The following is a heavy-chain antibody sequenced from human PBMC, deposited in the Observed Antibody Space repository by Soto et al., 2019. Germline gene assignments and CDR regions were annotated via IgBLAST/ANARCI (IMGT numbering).Heavy chain of an antibody. CDR1: GGSISSYY. J-gene: IGHJ6*01. CDR2: MYYNGST. D-gene: IGHD2-21*02. CDR3: ARDLWGYCGTDCFPLDV. V-gene: IGHV4-59*01. Sequence: QVRLQESGPGLVKPSETLSLTCTVSGGSISSYYWSWIRQPPGKGLEWIGDMYYNGSTIYNPSLKSPVTLSIDSSKNQFSLKLNSVTAADTAVYYCARDLWGYCGTDCFPLDVWGQGTTVTVSS.